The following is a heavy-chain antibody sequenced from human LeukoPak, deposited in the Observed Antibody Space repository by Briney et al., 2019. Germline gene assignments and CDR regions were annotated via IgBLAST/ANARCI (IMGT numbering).Heavy chain of an antibody. CDR3: ARGGSFLAFDY. CDR2: IYYSGST. J-gene: IGHJ4*02. D-gene: IGHD1-26*01. Sequence: SETLSLTCTVSGGSISSYYWSWIRQPPGKGLEGIGSIYYSGSTYYNPPLKSRVTISVDTSKNQFSLKLSSVTAADTAVYYCARGGSFLAFDYWGQGTLVTVSS. V-gene: IGHV4-59*12. CDR1: GGSISSYY.